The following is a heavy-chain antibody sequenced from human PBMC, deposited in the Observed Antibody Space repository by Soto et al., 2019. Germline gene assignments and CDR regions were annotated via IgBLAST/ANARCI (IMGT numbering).Heavy chain of an antibody. Sequence: EVQLVESGGGLGQPGGSLRLSCAASGFTFSSYAMHWVRQAPGKVLEYVSAISSNGGSTYYANSVKGRFTISRDNSKNPLYLQMGSLRAEDMAVYYCARGPGYYFDYWGQGTLVTVSS. J-gene: IGHJ4*02. CDR2: ISSNGGST. CDR3: ARGPGYYFDY. V-gene: IGHV3-64*01. CDR1: GFTFSSYA.